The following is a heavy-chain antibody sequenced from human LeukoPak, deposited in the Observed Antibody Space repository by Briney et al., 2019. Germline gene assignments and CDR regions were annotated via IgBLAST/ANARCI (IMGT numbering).Heavy chain of an antibody. CDR1: GYSFTSYW. D-gene: IGHD3-10*01. CDR2: IYPGDSDI. Sequence: GESLKISRKGSGYSFTSYWIAWVRQMPGKGLEWMGIIYPGDSDIKYSPSFQGQVTISADKSINTAYLQWSSLKASDTAIYYCARGSWYDPWGQGTLVTVSS. J-gene: IGHJ5*02. V-gene: IGHV5-51*01. CDR3: ARGSWYDP.